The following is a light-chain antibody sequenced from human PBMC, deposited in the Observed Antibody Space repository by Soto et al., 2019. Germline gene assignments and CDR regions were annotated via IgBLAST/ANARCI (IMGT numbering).Light chain of an antibody. Sequence: EVALTQSPGTLSLSPGARANLSCRASQSIANNYLTGYQQKPGQAPRVFIYDASTRATGIPDRFSGSGSGTDFTLTISRLEPEDFAVYYCQQYGSSPWTVGQGTKVEI. CDR2: DAS. CDR3: QQYGSSPWT. J-gene: IGKJ1*01. CDR1: QSIANNY. V-gene: IGKV3-20*01.